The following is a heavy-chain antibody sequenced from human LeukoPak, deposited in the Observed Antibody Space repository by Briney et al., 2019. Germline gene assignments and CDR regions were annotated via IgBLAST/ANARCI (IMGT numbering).Heavy chain of an antibody. D-gene: IGHD1-26*01. CDR1: GFPFSTFW. J-gene: IGHJ4*02. Sequence: PGGSLRLSCVGSGFPFSTFWMAWVRQAPGKGLEWVANIKGDESAKHQADSVKGRFTIFRDNAQNSVYLQMSSLRGEDTAVYYCARDVGGSLDYWGQGTLVTVSS. CDR2: IKGDESAK. V-gene: IGHV3-7*01. CDR3: ARDVGGSLDY.